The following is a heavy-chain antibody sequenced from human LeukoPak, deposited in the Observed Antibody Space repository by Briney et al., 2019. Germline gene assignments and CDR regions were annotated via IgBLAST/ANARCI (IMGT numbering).Heavy chain of an antibody. V-gene: IGHV4-59*08. D-gene: IGHD5-18*01. CDR3: AKGRWMQDS. Sequence: PSETLSLTCTVSGGSISSYHWSWIRQPPGKGLEWIGFIYYSEDTSYNPSLKSRVTISVDTSKNQLSLRLTSVTAADTAVYYCAKGRWMQDSWGQGTLVTVSP. J-gene: IGHJ4*02. CDR1: GGSISSYH. CDR2: IYYSEDT.